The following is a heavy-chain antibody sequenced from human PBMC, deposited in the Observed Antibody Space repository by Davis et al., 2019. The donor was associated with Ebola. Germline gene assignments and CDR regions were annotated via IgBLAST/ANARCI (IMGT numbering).Heavy chain of an antibody. J-gene: IGHJ4*02. CDR1: GVSISRHY. CDR2: IYYTGIA. V-gene: IGHV4-59*03. D-gene: IGHD3-10*01. CDR3: SERGSSV. Sequence: PSETLSLTCTVSGVSISRHYWSWIRQPPGKRLEWFGSIYYTGIAYYNSSLASRATISVDTSKNQFSLKLTSVTAADTAMYYCSERGSSVWGQGTLVTVSS.